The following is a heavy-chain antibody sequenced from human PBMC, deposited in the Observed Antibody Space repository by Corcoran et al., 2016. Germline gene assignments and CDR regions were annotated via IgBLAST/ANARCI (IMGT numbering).Heavy chain of an antibody. CDR1: GGSFSGYY. CDR3: ARGWQLRNWVDP. J-gene: IGHJ5*02. CDR2: INHSGST. Sequence: QVQLQQWGAGLLKPSETLSLTCAVYGGSFSGYYWSWIRQPPGKGLEWIGEINHSGSTNYNPSLKSRVTISVDTSKNQFSLKLSSVTAADTAVYYCARGWQLRNWVDPWGQGTLVTVSS. D-gene: IGHD6-6*01. V-gene: IGHV4-34*01.